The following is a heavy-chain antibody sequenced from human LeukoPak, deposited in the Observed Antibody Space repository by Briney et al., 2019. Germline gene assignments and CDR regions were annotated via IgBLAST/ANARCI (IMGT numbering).Heavy chain of an antibody. D-gene: IGHD6-19*01. V-gene: IGHV4-59*08. CDR3: ARHIGYSSGWSRYYGMDV. J-gene: IGHJ6*02. Sequence: SETLSLTCTVSGGSISSYYWSWIRQPPGKGLEWIGYIYYSGSTNYNPSLKSRVTISVDTSKNQFSLKLSSVTAADTAVYYCARHIGYSSGWSRYYGMDVWGQGTTVTVSS. CDR2: IYYSGST. CDR1: GGSISSYY.